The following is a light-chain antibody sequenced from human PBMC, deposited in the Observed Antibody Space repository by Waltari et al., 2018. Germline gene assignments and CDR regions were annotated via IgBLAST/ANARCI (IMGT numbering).Light chain of an antibody. Sequence: EIVVTQSPATLSVSPGERATLPCRASQRIGSNLAWYQQKPGQAPRLLTYGAPTRATGIPARFSGSGSGTEFTLTISSLQSEDFAVYYCQRYSNWPPEYTFGQGTKLEIK. J-gene: IGKJ2*01. CDR1: QRIGSN. CDR2: GAP. V-gene: IGKV3-15*01. CDR3: QRYSNWPPEYT.